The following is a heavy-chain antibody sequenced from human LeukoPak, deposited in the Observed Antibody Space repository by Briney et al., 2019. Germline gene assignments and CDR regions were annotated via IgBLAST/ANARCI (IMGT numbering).Heavy chain of an antibody. J-gene: IGHJ4*02. CDR2: IKPNSGGT. Sequence: GSSVKVSYKASGYTFTGYYMHWVRQAPGQGLEWMGWIKPNSGGTNYAQEFQGRVTMTRDTSISTAYMELSRLRPDDTAVYYCARHDDEGYGPDYWGQGTLVTVAS. CDR1: GYTFTGYY. V-gene: IGHV1-2*02. D-gene: IGHD5-12*01. CDR3: ARHDDEGYGPDY.